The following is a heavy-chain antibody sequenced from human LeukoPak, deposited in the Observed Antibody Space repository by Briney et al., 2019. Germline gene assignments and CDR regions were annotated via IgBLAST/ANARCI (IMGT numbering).Heavy chain of an antibody. J-gene: IGHJ4*02. CDR3: AKDPEDYYDSSGNDY. CDR2: ISGSGGST. Sequence: GGSLRLSCAASGFTFSSYAMSWVRQAPGKGLEWVSAISGSGGSTYYADSVKGRFTISRDNSKNTLYLQMNSLRAEDTVVYYCAKDPEDYYDSSGNDYWGQGTLVTVSS. CDR1: GFTFSSYA. V-gene: IGHV3-23*01. D-gene: IGHD3-22*01.